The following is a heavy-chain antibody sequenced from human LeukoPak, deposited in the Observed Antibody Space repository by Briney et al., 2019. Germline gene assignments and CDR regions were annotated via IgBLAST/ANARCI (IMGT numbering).Heavy chain of an antibody. CDR3: ARSQMGFDY. CDR2: ISGGGGST. V-gene: IGHV3-23*01. J-gene: IGHJ4*02. D-gene: IGHD5-24*01. CDR1: GFTFSSSA. Sequence: GGSLRLSCAASGFTFSSSAMSWVRQAPGKGLEWLSTISGGGGSTYYADSVKGRFTISRDNSKNTLYLQMNSLRAEDTAVYYCARSQMGFDYWGQGTLVTVSS.